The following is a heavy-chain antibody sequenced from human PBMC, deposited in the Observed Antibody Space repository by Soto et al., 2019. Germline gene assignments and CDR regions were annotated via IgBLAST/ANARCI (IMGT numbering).Heavy chain of an antibody. V-gene: IGHV4-30-2*01. D-gene: IGHD6-19*01. Sequence: LSLTCAVSGGSISSGGYSWSWIRQPPGKGLEWIGYIYHSGSTYYNPSLKSRVTIPVDRSKNQFSLKLSSVTAADTAVYYCARAGGLGGVAVDYWGQGTLVTVSS. CDR2: IYHSGST. CDR1: GGSISSGGYS. J-gene: IGHJ4*02. CDR3: ARAGGLGGVAVDY.